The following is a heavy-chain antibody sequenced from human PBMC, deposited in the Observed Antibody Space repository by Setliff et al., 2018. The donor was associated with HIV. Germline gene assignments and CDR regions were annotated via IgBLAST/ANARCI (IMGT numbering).Heavy chain of an antibody. CDR1: GYTLTELS. V-gene: IGHV1-24*01. CDR2: FDPEEIET. J-gene: IGHJ2*01. Sequence: GASVKVSCKVSGYTLTELSMHWVRQAPGKGLEWMGGFDPEEIETVYAQKFQGRVTMTRDMSTDTASMELRSLRSEDTAVYYCATDGAPGLSELAATGYFDLWGRGTLVTVSS. CDR3: ATDGAPGLSELAATGYFDL. D-gene: IGHD6-19*01.